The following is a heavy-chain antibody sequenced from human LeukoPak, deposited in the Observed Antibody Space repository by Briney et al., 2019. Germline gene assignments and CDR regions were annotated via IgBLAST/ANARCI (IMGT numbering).Heavy chain of an antibody. Sequence: SETLSLTCAVSGASISNYYWSWIRQPPGKGLEWIGYISYRGSTNYNPSLKSRATISFDTSQNQFSLKLSSVTAADTAVYYCAREGAAPYYYYMDVWGKGTTVTISS. D-gene: IGHD1-26*01. J-gene: IGHJ6*03. V-gene: IGHV4-59*01. CDR3: AREGAAPYYYYMDV. CDR2: ISYRGST. CDR1: GASISNYY.